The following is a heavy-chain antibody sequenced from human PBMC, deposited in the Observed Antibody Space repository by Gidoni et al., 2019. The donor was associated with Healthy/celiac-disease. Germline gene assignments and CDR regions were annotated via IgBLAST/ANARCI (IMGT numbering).Heavy chain of an antibody. V-gene: IGHV3-48*02. D-gene: IGHD3-10*01. CDR3: AREGDGSGSYGGIYYYYGIDV. Sequence: EVQLVESGGGLVQPGGSLRLSCAASGFTFSSYSMNWVRQAPGKGLEWVSYISSSSSTIYYADSVKGRFTISRDNAKNSLYLQMNSLRDEDTAVYYCAREGDGSGSYGGIYYYYGIDVWGQGTTVTVSS. J-gene: IGHJ6*02. CDR1: GFTFSSYS. CDR2: ISSSSSTI.